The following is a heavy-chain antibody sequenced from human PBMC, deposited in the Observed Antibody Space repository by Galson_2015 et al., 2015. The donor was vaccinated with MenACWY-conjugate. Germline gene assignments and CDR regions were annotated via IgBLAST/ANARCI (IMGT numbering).Heavy chain of an antibody. J-gene: IGHJ4*02. CDR2: IRPSGDDGT. CDR1: GYTFTTYY. V-gene: IGHV1-46*01. D-gene: IGHD1-26*01. Sequence: CKASGYTFTTYYMHWVRQAPGQGLEWMGIIRPSGDDGTTYAQKFQGRVTLTRDTSTSTVYMDLSSLRSEDTAVYYCVREYRGGSFDYWGQGTLVTVSS. CDR3: VREYRGGSFDY.